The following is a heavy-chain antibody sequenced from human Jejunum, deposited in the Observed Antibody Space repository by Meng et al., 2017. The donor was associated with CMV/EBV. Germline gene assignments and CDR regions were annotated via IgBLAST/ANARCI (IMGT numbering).Heavy chain of an antibody. CDR2: IHPHSGAT. D-gene: IGHD2-21*02. CDR1: YY. J-gene: IGHJ4*02. CDR3: ARALIYGDSAVTLFVPYYFDY. Sequence: YYLSLLLLAPGQGLEWLGWIHPHSGATNSAQKFQGRVTMTRDTSISTVYMQLSRLTSDDTAVYYCARALIYGDSAVTLFVPYYFDYWGQGTLVTVSS. V-gene: IGHV1-2*02.